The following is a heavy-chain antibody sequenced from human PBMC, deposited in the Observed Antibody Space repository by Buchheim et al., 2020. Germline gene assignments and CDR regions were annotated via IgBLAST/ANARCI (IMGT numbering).Heavy chain of an antibody. CDR1: GFTFSNYA. CDR2: TSDSGDST. Sequence: VQLVESGGGLVQPGGSLRLSCAASGFTFSNYAINWVRQAPGKGLEWVSMTSDSGDSTYYADSVKGRFTNFRDSSKKTPYLQMNSLRAEDTAVYYCAKEGAYSGKYLKSRNFASWGQGTL. D-gene: IGHD1-26*01. J-gene: IGHJ4*02. V-gene: IGHV3-23*04. CDR3: AKEGAYSGKYLKSRNFAS.